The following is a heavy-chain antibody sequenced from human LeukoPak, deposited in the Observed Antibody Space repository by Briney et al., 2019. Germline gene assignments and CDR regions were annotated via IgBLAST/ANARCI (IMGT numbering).Heavy chain of an antibody. Sequence: GGSLRLSCAASGFIFSNYAMSWVRQAPGKGLEWVSGISASAGSAVYADSVKGRFTISRDNSKNMMYLQMNSLRAEDSAVYYCAKDQGSGLGSYSWGYFDYWGQGTMVTVSS. D-gene: IGHD3-10*01. CDR2: ISASAGSA. V-gene: IGHV3-23*01. J-gene: IGHJ4*03. CDR3: AKDQGSGLGSYSWGYFDY. CDR1: GFIFSNYA.